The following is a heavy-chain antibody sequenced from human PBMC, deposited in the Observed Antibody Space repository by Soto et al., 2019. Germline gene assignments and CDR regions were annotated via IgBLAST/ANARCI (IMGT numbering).Heavy chain of an antibody. J-gene: IGHJ3*02. D-gene: IGHD3-10*01. CDR1: GGSISSDIHY. Sequence: QLQLQESGPGLVKPSETLSLTCTVSGGSISSDIHYWGWIRQPPGKGLEWIGTIYYSGNIYNNPSLRRRVTISMDTSKMQFSPRLTSVTAADTAVYYCARHTDCGSGSSCLGSDNMDTDAFDIWGQGTMVTVS. CDR2: IYYSGNI. V-gene: IGHV4-39*01. CDR3: ARHTDCGSGSSCLGSDNMDTDAFDI.